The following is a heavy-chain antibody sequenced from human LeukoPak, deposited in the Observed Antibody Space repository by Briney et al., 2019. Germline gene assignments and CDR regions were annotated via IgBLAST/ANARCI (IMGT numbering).Heavy chain of an antibody. V-gene: IGHV3-23*01. CDR1: GFTFSDFP. Sequence: GGSLRLSCVASGFTFSDFPMSWVRQAPGKGLEWVSAIRGSGDRTHYADSVKGRFTISRDNSKNTLYLQMNSQRAEDTAVYYCAKDSKIVGATFRSYHYMDVWGKGTAVTVSS. CDR3: AKDSKIVGATFRSYHYMDV. J-gene: IGHJ6*03. D-gene: IGHD1-26*01. CDR2: IRGSGDRT.